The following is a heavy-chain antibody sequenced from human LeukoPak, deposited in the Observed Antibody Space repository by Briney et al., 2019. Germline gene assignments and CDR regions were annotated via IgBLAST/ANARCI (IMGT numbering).Heavy chain of an antibody. CDR2: ISGGSHI. V-gene: IGHV3-11*01. J-gene: IGHJ6*02. Sequence: PGGSLRLSCAASGFPFSDYYMSWIRQAPGKGLEWVSYISGGSHIYYADSVKGRFTISRDNAKNSLYLQMNSLRAEDTAVYYCAMGDYYYYYGMDVWGQGTTVTVSS. CDR3: AMGDYYYYYGMDV. CDR1: GFPFSDYY.